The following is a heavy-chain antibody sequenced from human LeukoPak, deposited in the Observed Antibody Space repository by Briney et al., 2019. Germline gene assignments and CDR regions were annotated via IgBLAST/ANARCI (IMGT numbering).Heavy chain of an antibody. J-gene: IGHJ6*02. CDR3: ASQRWYESGSWEYGMAV. CDR1: GGSFSGYY. V-gene: IGHV4-34*01. D-gene: IGHD2-15*01. CDR2: VNHGGST. Sequence: PSETLSLTCAVYGGSFSGYYWSWIRQPPGKGLEWIGEVNHGGSTNYNPSLKSRVTISVDTSKHQFSLRLNSVTAADTAVYYCASQRWYESGSWEYGMAVWGQGTTVTVSS.